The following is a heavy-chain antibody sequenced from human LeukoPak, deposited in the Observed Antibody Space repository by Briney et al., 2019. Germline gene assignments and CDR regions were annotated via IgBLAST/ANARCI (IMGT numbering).Heavy chain of an antibody. V-gene: IGHV4-59*01. CDR1: GGSISSYY. D-gene: IGHD6-13*01. J-gene: IGHJ4*02. CDR3: ASSEYSSSLIFDY. Sequence: PSETLSLTCTVSGGSISSYYWSWIRQPPGTGLEWIGYIYYSGSSNYYPTLKSRVTRSVDTSKNQCSLKLSSVTAADTAVYYCASSEYSSSLIFDYWGQGTLVTVSS. CDR2: IYYSGSS.